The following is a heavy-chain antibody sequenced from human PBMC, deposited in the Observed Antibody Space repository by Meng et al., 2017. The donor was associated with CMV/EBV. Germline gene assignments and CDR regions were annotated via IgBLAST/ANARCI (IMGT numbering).Heavy chain of an antibody. J-gene: IGHJ4*02. CDR2: ISSSSSYI. V-gene: IGHV3-21*01. Sequence: GESLKISCAASGFTFSSYSMNWVRQAPGKGLEWVSSISSSSSYIYYADSVKGRFTISRDNAKNSLYLQMNSLRAEDTAVYYCARDRQQLPLDYWGQGTLVTVSS. D-gene: IGHD6-13*01. CDR3: ARDRQQLPLDY. CDR1: GFTFSSYS.